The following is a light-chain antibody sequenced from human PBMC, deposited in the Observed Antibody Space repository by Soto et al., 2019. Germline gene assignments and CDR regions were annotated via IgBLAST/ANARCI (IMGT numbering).Light chain of an antibody. J-gene: IGLJ2*01. V-gene: IGLV2-14*01. CDR2: EVS. Sequence: QSALTQPASVSGSPGQSITISCTGSNSDVGGYNYVSWYQQHPGKAPKLMIYEVSNRPSGVSYRFSGSKSGNTASLTISGLQTEDEADYYCSSYSGSATPVVFGGGTKVTVL. CDR1: NSDVGGYNY. CDR3: SSYSGSATPVV.